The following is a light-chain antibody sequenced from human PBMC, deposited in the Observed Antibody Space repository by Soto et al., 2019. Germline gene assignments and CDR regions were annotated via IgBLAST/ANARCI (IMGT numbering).Light chain of an antibody. J-gene: IGKJ3*01. CDR1: QSVLYSSNNKNY. Sequence: DIVMTQSPDSLAVSLGERATINCKSSQSVLYSSNNKNYLAWYQQKPGQPPKLLIYWASTREPGVPDRFSGSGSGTDFTLTISSLQAEDVAVYYCQQYYSTTFTFGPGTKVDIK. CDR2: WAS. V-gene: IGKV4-1*01. CDR3: QQYYSTTFT.